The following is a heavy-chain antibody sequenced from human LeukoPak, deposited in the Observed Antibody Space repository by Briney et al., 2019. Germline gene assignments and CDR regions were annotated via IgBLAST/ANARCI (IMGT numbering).Heavy chain of an antibody. Sequence: SETLSLTCTVSGGSISSYYWSWIRQPAGKGLEWIGRIYTSGSTNYNPSLKSRVTISVDTSKNQFSLKLSSVTAADTAVYYCARAGDSYSSGWYTLNYWGQGTLVTVSS. D-gene: IGHD6-19*01. V-gene: IGHV4-4*07. CDR2: IYTSGST. CDR1: GGSISSYY. J-gene: IGHJ4*02. CDR3: ARAGDSYSSGWYTLNY.